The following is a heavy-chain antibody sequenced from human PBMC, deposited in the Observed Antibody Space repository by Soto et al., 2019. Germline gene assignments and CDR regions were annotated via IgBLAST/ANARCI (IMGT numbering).Heavy chain of an antibody. CDR2: INWNGGST. V-gene: IGHV3-20*01. Sequence: GGSLRLSCAASGFTFDDYGMSWVRQAPGKGLEWVSCINWNGGSTGYADSVKGRFTISRDNAKNSLYLQMNSLRAEDTALYHCARVMVYGDYYYGMDVWGQGTTVTVSS. J-gene: IGHJ6*02. CDR3: ARVMVYGDYYYGMDV. CDR1: GFTFDDYG. D-gene: IGHD2-8*01.